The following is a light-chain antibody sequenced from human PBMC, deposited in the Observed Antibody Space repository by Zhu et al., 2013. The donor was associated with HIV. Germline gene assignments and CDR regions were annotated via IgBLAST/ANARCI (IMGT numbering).Light chain of an antibody. CDR3: QQYNNWPL. CDR1: ESVSRA. Sequence: EIVMTQSPATVSASPGERVTISCRTSESVSRALAWYYQAPGQGPRLLIHGATTRATGVPARFTGSWSGTEFTLTISSLQSEDFAVYYCQQYNNWPLFGPGTKVDIK. CDR2: GAT. J-gene: IGKJ3*01. V-gene: IGKV3-15*01.